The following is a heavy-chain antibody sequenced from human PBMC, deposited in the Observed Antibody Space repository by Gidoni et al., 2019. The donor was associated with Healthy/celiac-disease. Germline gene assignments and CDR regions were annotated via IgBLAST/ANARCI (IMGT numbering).Heavy chain of an antibody. CDR1: GCSISSSSYY. CDR3: ARVAPSLYFDY. J-gene: IGHJ4*02. D-gene: IGHD2-2*01. CDR2: IYYSGST. V-gene: IGHV4-39*01. Sequence: QLQLQESGPGLVKPSETLSLTCTVSGCSISSSSYYWGWIRQPPGKGLEWIGSIYYSGSTYYNPSLKSRVTISVDTSKNQFSLKLSSVTAADTAVYYCARVAPSLYFDYWGQGTLVTVSS.